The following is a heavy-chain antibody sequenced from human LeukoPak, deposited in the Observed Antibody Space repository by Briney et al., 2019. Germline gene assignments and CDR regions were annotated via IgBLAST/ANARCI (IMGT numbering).Heavy chain of an antibody. D-gene: IGHD6-25*01. CDR2: TYYRSKWYN. CDR3: ARDQVVAAPPYYYYGMDV. V-gene: IGHV6-1*01. CDR1: GDSVSSNSAA. J-gene: IGHJ6*02. Sequence: SQTLSLTCAISGDSVSSNSAAWNWIRQSPSRGLEWLGRTYYRSKWYNDYAVSVKSRITINPDTSKNQFSLQLNSVTPEDTAVYYCARDQVVAAPPYYYYGMDVWGQGTTVTVSS.